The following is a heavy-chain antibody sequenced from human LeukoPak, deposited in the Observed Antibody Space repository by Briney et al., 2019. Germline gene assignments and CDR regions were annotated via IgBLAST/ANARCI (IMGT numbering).Heavy chain of an antibody. Sequence: SETLSLTCTVSGGSISSGGYYWSWIRPHPGKGLEWIGYIYYSGSTYYNPSLKSRVTISVDPSKNQFSLKLSSVTAADTAVYYCARIRGYSGYYWGQGTLVTVSS. V-gene: IGHV4-31*03. CDR2: IYYSGST. J-gene: IGHJ4*02. CDR1: GGSISSGGYY. CDR3: ARIRGYSGYY. D-gene: IGHD5-12*01.